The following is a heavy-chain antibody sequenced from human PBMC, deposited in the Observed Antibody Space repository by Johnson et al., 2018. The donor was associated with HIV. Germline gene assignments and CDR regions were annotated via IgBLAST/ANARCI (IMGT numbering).Heavy chain of an antibody. CDR3: TTRFIAARAFDI. CDR2: ISSGGSTI. CDR1: GFTFTDYY. Sequence: VQLVESGGGLGQPGGSLRLSCAASGFTFTDYYMSWLRQAPGKGLEWVSYISSGGSTISYAVSVKCRFTISRDNAKNSLYLQMNSLKTEDTAVYYCTTRFIAARAFDIWGQGTMVTVSS. D-gene: IGHD6-6*01. J-gene: IGHJ3*02. V-gene: IGHV3-11*01.